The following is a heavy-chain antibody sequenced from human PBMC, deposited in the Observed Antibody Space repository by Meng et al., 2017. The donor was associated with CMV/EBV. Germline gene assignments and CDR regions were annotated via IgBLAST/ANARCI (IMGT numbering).Heavy chain of an antibody. Sequence: EWQWEESGGGLVQPGGSLRLSCAASGFTFSSYWMHWVRQSPGKGLEWVANIKKDGSEKYYVDSVKGRFSISRDNADNSLYLQMNNLRAEDTAVYYCRLGHYSQDWGQGTLVTVSS. D-gene: IGHD4-17*01. CDR3: RLGHYSQD. CDR2: IKKDGSEK. CDR1: GFTFSSYW. V-gene: IGHV3-7*01. J-gene: IGHJ4*02.